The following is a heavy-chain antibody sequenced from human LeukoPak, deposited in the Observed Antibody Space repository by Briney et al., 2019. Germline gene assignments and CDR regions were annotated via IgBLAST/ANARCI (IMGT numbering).Heavy chain of an antibody. CDR2: INPNSGGT. V-gene: IGHV1-2*02. Sequence: GASVKVSCKASGYTFTCYYMHWVRQAPGQALEWMGWINPNSGGTNYAQKFQGRVTMTRDTSISTAYMELSRLRSDDTAVYYCARSGTDYYDRSGYSPYYFDYWGQGTLVTVS. CDR3: ARSGTDYYDRSGYSPYYFDY. D-gene: IGHD3-22*01. CDR1: GYTFTCYY. J-gene: IGHJ4*02.